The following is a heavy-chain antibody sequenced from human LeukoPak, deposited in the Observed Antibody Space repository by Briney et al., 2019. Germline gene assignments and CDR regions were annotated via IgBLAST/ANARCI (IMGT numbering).Heavy chain of an antibody. D-gene: IGHD3-9*01. CDR1: GGSFSGYY. J-gene: IGHJ4*02. Sequence: KPSETLSLTCAVYGGSFSGYYWSWIRQPPGKGLEWIGEINHSGNSNYNPSLKSRVTISVDTSKNQFSLKLSSVTAADTAVYYCASTKPYYDILTGYYDEYYFDYWGQGTLVTVSS. CDR2: INHSGNS. CDR3: ASTKPYYDILTGYYDEYYFDY. V-gene: IGHV4-34*01.